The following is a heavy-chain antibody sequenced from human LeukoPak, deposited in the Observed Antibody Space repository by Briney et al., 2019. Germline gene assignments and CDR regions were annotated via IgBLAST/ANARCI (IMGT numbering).Heavy chain of an antibody. CDR2: IKEDGSEK. D-gene: IGHD3-22*01. J-gene: IGHJ4*02. CDR3: ARGGYYYVS. Sequence: DCVPNIKEDGSEKYYVHSLNGRFTISRDNAKKSVYLQMNSLRADDAAVYFCARGGYYYVSWGQGTLVTVSS. V-gene: IGHV3-7*01.